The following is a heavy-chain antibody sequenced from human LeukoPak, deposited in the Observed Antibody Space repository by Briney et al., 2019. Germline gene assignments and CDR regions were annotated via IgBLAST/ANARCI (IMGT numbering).Heavy chain of an antibody. V-gene: IGHV3-11*05. D-gene: IGHD3-22*01. Sequence: GGSLRLSCAASGVTFSDYYMSWIRQARGKGLEWVSNISSSRSYTNYADSVKGRFTISRDNAKNSLYLQMNSLRAEDTAVYYCAREVVVGDYDSSGWFDLWGRGTLVTVSS. CDR2: ISSSRSYT. CDR1: GVTFSDYY. J-gene: IGHJ2*01. CDR3: AREVVVGDYDSSGWFDL.